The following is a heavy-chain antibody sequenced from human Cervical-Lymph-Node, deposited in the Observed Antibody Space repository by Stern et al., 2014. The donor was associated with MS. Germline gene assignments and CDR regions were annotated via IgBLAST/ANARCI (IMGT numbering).Heavy chain of an antibody. CDR2: IYPGDSDT. D-gene: IGHD2-15*01. CDR1: GYSFTSYW. J-gene: IGHJ6*02. CDR3: ARSGYCSGGSCYSPYYYGMDV. V-gene: IGHV5-51*01. Sequence: EMQLVESGAEVKKPGESLKISCKGSGYSFTSYWIGWVRQMPGKGLEWMGIIYPGDSDTRYSPSFQGQVTISADKSTSTAYLQGSSLKASDTAMYYCARSGYCSGGSCYSPYYYGMDVWGQGTTVTVSS.